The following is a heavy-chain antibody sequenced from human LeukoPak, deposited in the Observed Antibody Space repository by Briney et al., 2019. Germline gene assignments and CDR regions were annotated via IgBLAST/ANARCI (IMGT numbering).Heavy chain of an antibody. CDR1: GGSISSGGYS. Sequence: SETLSLTCAVSGGSISSGGYSWSWIRQPPGKGLEWIGYIYHSGSTNYNPSLKSRVTISVDTSKNQFSLKLSSVTAADTAVYYCARDSGYYDFWSGYQPHYYYYYMDVWGKGTTVTVSS. V-gene: IGHV4-30-2*01. CDR2: IYHSGST. CDR3: ARDSGYYDFWSGYQPHYYYYYMDV. J-gene: IGHJ6*03. D-gene: IGHD3-3*01.